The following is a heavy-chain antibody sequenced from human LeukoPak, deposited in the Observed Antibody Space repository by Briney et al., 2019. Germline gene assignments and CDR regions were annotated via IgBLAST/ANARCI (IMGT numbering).Heavy chain of an antibody. CDR1: GYSISNGYY. J-gene: IGHJ6*03. V-gene: IGHV4-38-2*01. CDR2: LYHSDSA. Sequence: SETPSLTCAVSGYSISNGYYCVWIRQPPGRGLEWIGSLYHSDSAYYNTSLRSRVSMSVDTSKNQFSLTLSFVTAADTAVYYCARQHDSYYYYYIDVWGSGTTVTVSS. CDR3: ARQHDSYYYYYIDV.